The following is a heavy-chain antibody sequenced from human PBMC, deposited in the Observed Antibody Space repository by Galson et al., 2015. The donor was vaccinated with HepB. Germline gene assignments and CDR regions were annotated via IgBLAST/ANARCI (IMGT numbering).Heavy chain of an antibody. V-gene: IGHV1-18*01. D-gene: IGHD2/OR15-2a*01. CDR3: ARARYNISPPEL. J-gene: IGHJ4*02. CDR2: IFSYNGNT. Sequence: SVKVSCKASGYNLNSYGISWVRQAAGQGLEWMGWIFSYNGNTNYGQKFQGRVTMTTDTSTNTAYMELRSLRSDDTAVYYCARARYNISPPELWDQGSLVTVSS. CDR1: GYNLNSYG.